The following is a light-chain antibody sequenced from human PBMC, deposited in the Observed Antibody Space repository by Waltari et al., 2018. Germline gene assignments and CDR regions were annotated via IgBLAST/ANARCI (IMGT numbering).Light chain of an antibody. V-gene: IGLV2-14*03. CDR2: DVS. CDR1: SSDIGVYNH. CDR3: SSYTTSIIYV. Sequence: QSALTQPASVFGSPGQSITISCTGTSSDIGVYNHVSWYQQHPCKAPKLMFYDVSNLPACVSDRFSASKSDYTAFLSIFGLQAEDDSDYCCSSYTTSIIYVFGTLISVTVL. J-gene: IGLJ1*01.